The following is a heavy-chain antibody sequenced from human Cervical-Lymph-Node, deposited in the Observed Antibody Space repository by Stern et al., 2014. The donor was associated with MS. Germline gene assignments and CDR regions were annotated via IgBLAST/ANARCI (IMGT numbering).Heavy chain of an antibody. CDR2: TYPGDYDT. CDR3: ARVNGGNSDWFDP. CDR1: GYMFASHW. J-gene: IGHJ5*02. Sequence: VQLVESGAEVKKPGESLKISCKASGYMFASHWIGWVRQMPGKGLEWMGITYPGDYDTRYSPSFQGLVTISVDKSISTAYLQWSSLKASDTAMYYCARVNGGNSDWFDPWGQGTLVTVSS. V-gene: IGHV5-51*01. D-gene: IGHD4-23*01.